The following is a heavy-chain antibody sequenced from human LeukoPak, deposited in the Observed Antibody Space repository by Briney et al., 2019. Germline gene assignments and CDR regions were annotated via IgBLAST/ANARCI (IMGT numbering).Heavy chain of an antibody. CDR2: ISGSGGST. Sequence: GGSLRLSCAASGFTFSSYEMNWVRQAPGKGLEWVSAISGSGGSTYYADSVKGRFTISRDNAKNSLYLQMNSLRAEDTAVYYCARDNGYCSGGSCYHYYMDVWGKGTTVTISS. V-gene: IGHV3-48*03. CDR1: GFTFSSYE. D-gene: IGHD2-15*01. CDR3: ARDNGYCSGGSCYHYYMDV. J-gene: IGHJ6*03.